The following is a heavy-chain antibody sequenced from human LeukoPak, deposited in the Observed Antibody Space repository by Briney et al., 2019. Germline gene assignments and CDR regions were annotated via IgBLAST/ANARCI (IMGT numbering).Heavy chain of an antibody. J-gene: IGHJ4*02. Sequence: GGSLRPSCAASGFTFSDYYMSWIRQAPGKGLGWVSYISRSSSYYADSVKGRFTISRDNAKNSLYLQMNSLRAEDTAVYYCARLSYDSSGYYPFDYWGQGTLVTVSS. V-gene: IGHV3-11*06. CDR3: ARLSYDSSGYYPFDY. CDR1: GFTFSDYY. D-gene: IGHD3-22*01. CDR2: ISRSSS.